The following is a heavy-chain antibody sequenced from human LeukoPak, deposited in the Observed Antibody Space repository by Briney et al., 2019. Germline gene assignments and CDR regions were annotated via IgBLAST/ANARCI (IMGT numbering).Heavy chain of an antibody. CDR2: IYYSGST. CDR3: TRNVYYYDSSGYYPGRRFDP. J-gene: IGHJ5*02. V-gene: IGHV4-31*03. CDR1: GGSISSGGYY. Sequence: PSQTLSLTCTVSGGSISSGGYYWSWIRQHPGKGLEWIGYIYYSGSTYYNPSLKSRVTISVDTSKNQFSLKLSSVTAADTAVYYCTRNVYYYDSSGYYPGRRFDPWGQGTLVTVSS. D-gene: IGHD3-22*01.